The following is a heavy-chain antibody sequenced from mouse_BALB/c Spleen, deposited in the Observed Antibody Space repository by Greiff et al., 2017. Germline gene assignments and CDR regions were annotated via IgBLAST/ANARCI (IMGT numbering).Heavy chain of an antibody. Sequence: EVKLQESGPGLVKPSQSLSLTCSVTGYSITSGYYWNWIRQFPGNQLEWMGYISYDGSNNYNPSLKNRISITRDTSKNQFFLKLNSVTTEDTATYYCAREGYYGSRYFDVWGAGTTVTVSS. CDR1: GYSITSGYY. CDR2: ISYDGSN. V-gene: IGHV3-6*02. J-gene: IGHJ1*01. D-gene: IGHD1-1*01. CDR3: AREGYYGSRYFDV.